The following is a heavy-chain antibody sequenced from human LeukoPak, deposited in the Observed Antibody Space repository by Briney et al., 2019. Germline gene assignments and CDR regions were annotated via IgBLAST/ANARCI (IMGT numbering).Heavy chain of an antibody. CDR1: GFSFNSYW. CDR2: IKQDGSEK. J-gene: IGHJ4*02. Sequence: PGGSLRLSCGTSGFSFNSYWMSWVRQAPGKGLEWVANIKQDGSEKYYVDSVKGRFTISRDNVKNSLYLQMNSLRIEDTAVYYCARIEAGGWGQGTLVTVSS. V-gene: IGHV3-7*01. CDR3: ARIEAGG.